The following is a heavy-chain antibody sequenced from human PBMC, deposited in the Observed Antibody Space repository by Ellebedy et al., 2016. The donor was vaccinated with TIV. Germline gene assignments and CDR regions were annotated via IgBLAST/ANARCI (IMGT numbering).Heavy chain of an antibody. D-gene: IGHD5/OR15-5a*01. Sequence: GESLKISCAASGFPFDSYVMNWVRQAPGKGLEWVALISYDGCNKYFADSVQGRFTISRDNSQNTLYLLMNSLRGDDTAIYYCARALNHVDTVSTAPLDCWGQGTLVTVSS. CDR2: ISYDGCNK. J-gene: IGHJ4*02. CDR1: GFPFDSYV. V-gene: IGHV3-30*03. CDR3: ARALNHVDTVSTAPLDC.